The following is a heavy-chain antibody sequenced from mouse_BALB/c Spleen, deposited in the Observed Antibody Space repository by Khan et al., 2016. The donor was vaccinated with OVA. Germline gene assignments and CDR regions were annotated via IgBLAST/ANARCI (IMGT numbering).Heavy chain of an antibody. CDR1: GYTFTSYW. CDR3: VNHGSSSAWFTY. Sequence: VQLQESGAELAKPGASVKMSCKASGYTFTSYWMHWVKQRPGQGLEWIGYINPSTDYTEYNQKFKDKATLTADKSSSTAYMQLTRLTSEDSAIYFCVNHGSSSAWFTYWGQGTLVTVSA. J-gene: IGHJ3*01. D-gene: IGHD1-1*01. CDR2: INPSTDYT. V-gene: IGHV1-7*01.